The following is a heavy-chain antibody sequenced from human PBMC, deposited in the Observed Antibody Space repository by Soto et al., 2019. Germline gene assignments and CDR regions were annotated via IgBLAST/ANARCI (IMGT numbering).Heavy chain of an antibody. Sequence: ASVKVSCKASGFTFTSSAMQWVRQARGQRLEWIGWIVVGSGNTNYAQKFQERVTITRDMSTSTAYMELSSLRPEDTAVYYCAADTGHYDILTGDAFYIWGQGTMVTVS. J-gene: IGHJ3*02. D-gene: IGHD3-9*01. CDR2: IVVGSGNT. CDR1: GFTFTSSA. CDR3: AADTGHYDILTGDAFYI. V-gene: IGHV1-58*02.